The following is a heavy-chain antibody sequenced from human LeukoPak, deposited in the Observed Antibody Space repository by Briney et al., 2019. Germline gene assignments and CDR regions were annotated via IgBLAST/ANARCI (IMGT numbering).Heavy chain of an antibody. D-gene: IGHD2-2*01. CDR2: INHSGST. Sequence: PSETLSLTCAVYGGSFSGYYWSWIRQPPGKGLEWIGEINHSGSTNYNPSLKSRVTISVDTSKNQFSLKLSSVTAADTAVYYCARGLLGLPTVRYCSSTSCSKKNYYMDVWGKGTTVTVSS. J-gene: IGHJ6*03. V-gene: IGHV4-34*01. CDR3: ARGLLGLPTVRYCSSTSCSKKNYYMDV. CDR1: GGSFSGYY.